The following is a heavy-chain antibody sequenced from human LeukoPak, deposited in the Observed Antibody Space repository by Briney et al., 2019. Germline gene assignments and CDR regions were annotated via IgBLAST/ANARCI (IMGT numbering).Heavy chain of an antibody. V-gene: IGHV3-21*01. J-gene: IGHJ3*02. CDR1: GFTFGDSA. D-gene: IGHD1-26*01. Sequence: GGSLRLSCAASGFTFGDSAMHWVRQAPGKGLEWVSSISSSSNYIYYADSVKGRFTISRDNAKISLYLQMNSLRAEDTAVYYCAREGRDLLRNAFDIWGQGTMVTVSS. CDR2: ISSSSNYI. CDR3: AREGRDLLRNAFDI.